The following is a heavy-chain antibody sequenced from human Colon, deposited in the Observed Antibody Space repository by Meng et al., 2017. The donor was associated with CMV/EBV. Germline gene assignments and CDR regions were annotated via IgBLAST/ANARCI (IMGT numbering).Heavy chain of an antibody. CDR3: AKESPLARAPFDL. D-gene: IGHD3-9*01. CDR2: IYQSGTT. Sequence: GESLKISCTVSGFTSGDYTMSWVRQAPQKGLEWVAVIYQSGTTYYADSVRGRFTISRDNSKNTLYLQMDSLRSEDTAVYFCAKESPLARAPFDLWGQGTPVTVSS. CDR1: GFTSGDYT. J-gene: IGHJ4*02. V-gene: IGHV3-53*05.